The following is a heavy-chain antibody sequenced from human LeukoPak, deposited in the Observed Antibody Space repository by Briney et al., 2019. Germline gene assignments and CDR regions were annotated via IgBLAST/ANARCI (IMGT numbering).Heavy chain of an antibody. D-gene: IGHD6-13*01. Sequence: ASVKVSCKASGYTFTSYAINWVRQAPGQGLEWMGWINTNTGNPTYAQGFTGRFVFSLDTSVSTAYLQISSLKAEDTAVYYCARDRGSSSWYGDYYFDYWGQGTLVTVSS. CDR2: INTNTGNP. CDR1: GYTFTSYA. J-gene: IGHJ4*02. CDR3: ARDRGSSSWYGDYYFDY. V-gene: IGHV7-4-1*02.